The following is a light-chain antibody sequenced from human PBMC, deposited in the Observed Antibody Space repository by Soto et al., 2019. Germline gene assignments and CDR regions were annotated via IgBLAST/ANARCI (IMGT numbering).Light chain of an antibody. J-gene: IGLJ1*01. V-gene: IGLV2-14*01. CDR1: SSDVGGYNY. CDR3: SSYTSSGTRV. Sequence: QSALTQPASVSGSPGQSITISCTGTSSDVGGYNYVSWYQQHPGKAPKLMIYDVSNRPSGVSNRFSGSKSGNTASLTISGLQSEDKADYYCSSYTSSGTRVFGTGTKLTVL. CDR2: DVS.